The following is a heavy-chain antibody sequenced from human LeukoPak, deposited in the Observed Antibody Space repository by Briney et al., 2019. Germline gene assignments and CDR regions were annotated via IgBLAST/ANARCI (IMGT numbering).Heavy chain of an antibody. D-gene: IGHD6-19*01. V-gene: IGHV4-38-2*02. CDR2: IHHSGST. J-gene: IGHJ5*02. CDR1: GYSISRDYY. Sequence: PSETLSLTCTVSGYSISRDYYWGWIRQPPGKGLEWIGSIHHSGSTYSKPSLKSRVTISVDTSKNQFSLKLTSVTAADTAVYYCARDGWGGRGHNGFDPWGQGTLVTVSS. CDR3: ARDGWGGRGHNGFDP.